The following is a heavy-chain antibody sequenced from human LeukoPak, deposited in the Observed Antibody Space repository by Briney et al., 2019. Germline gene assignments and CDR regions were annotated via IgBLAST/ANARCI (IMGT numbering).Heavy chain of an antibody. CDR2: IYPGDSHT. Sequence: GESLKISRKGSGYSFTSYWIGWVRQMPGKGLGWMGIIYPGDSHTRYSPSFQGQVTISADKSISTAYLQWSSLKASDTAMYYCAVSSSWYWGRFGDAFDIWGQGTMVTVSS. CDR3: AVSSSWYWGRFGDAFDI. CDR1: GYSFTSYW. J-gene: IGHJ3*02. D-gene: IGHD6-13*01. V-gene: IGHV5-51*01.